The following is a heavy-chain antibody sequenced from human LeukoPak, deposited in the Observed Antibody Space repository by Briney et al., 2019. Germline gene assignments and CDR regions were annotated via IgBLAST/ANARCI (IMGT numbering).Heavy chain of an antibody. V-gene: IGHV3-23*01. Sequence: SGGSLRLSCAASGFTFSSYAMSWVRQAPGKGLEWVSAISGSGGSTYYADSVKGRFTISRDNSKNTLYLQMNSLRAEDTAVYYCAREGYDTGPRDHWFDPWGQGTLVTVSS. J-gene: IGHJ5*02. D-gene: IGHD3-22*01. CDR2: ISGSGGST. CDR1: GFTFSSYA. CDR3: AREGYDTGPRDHWFDP.